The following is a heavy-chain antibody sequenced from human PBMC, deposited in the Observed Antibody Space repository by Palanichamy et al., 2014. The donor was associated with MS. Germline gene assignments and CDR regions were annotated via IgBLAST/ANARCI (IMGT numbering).Heavy chain of an antibody. J-gene: IGHJ4*02. CDR1: GDSITSGDYF. V-gene: IGHV4-30-4*01. D-gene: IGHD3-10*01. CDR2: IYYRGNS. Sequence: QVRLQESGPGLVKTSQTLSLTCSISGDSITSGDYFWAWIRQPPGKGLEWIGYIYYRGNSYYNPSLESRLSMSIDTSKSQFPLNLSSVTAADTAVYFCARGITYVDFWGQGALVTVSS. CDR3: ARGITYVDF.